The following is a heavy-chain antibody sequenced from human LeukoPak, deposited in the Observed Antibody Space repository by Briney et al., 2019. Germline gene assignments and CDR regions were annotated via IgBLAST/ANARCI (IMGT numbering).Heavy chain of an antibody. CDR3: ARDLGNTGWYTFDY. D-gene: IGHD6-19*01. CDR1: GDSVSSNNGA. Sequence: SQTLSLTCDISGDSVSSNNGAWNWIRQSPSRGLEWLGRTYYRSKWYNDYAGSLDGRITISPDTSKNQFSLHLNSVTPEDTAVYYCARDLGNTGWYTFDYWGQGILVTVSS. CDR2: TYYRSKWYN. V-gene: IGHV6-1*01. J-gene: IGHJ4*02.